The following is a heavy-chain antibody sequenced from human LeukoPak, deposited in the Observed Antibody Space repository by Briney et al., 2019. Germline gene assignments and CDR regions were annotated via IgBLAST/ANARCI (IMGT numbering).Heavy chain of an antibody. Sequence: GSSLRLSCAASGFTFSSYWMTWVRQSPGKGLEWVANIKPDGTQNYYVDSVKGRFTISRDNAKNSLYLQMNSLRADETAVYYCARLRPYSSSWYAYYGMDVWGQGTTVTVSS. D-gene: IGHD6-13*01. CDR3: ARLRPYSSSWYAYYGMDV. CDR1: GFTFSSYW. J-gene: IGHJ6*02. CDR2: IKPDGTQN. V-gene: IGHV3-7*04.